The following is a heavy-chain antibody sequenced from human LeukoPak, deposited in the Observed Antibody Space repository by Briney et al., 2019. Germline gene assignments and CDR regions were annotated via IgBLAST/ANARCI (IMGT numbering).Heavy chain of an antibody. CDR1: GFTFNSYW. Sequence: PGGSLRLSCAASGFTFNSYWMSWVRQAPGKGLEWVANIKQDGSEKYYVDSVKGRFTISRDNAKNTLYLQMNSLRAEDTAVYYCAKAYCSSTSCYLGWYYYMDVWGKGTTVTVSS. J-gene: IGHJ6*03. V-gene: IGHV3-7*01. CDR2: IKQDGSEK. D-gene: IGHD2-2*01. CDR3: AKAYCSSTSCYLGWYYYMDV.